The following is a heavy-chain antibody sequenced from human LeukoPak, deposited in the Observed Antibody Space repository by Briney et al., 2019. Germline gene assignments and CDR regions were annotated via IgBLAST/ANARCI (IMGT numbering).Heavy chain of an antibody. Sequence: GGSLRLSCAASGFIFSRYWMHWVRQAPGKGLVWVSRINGDGSTLSYADSVKGPFTISRDNAKNTLYLQMNSLRAEDTAVYYCVRDFGESSGYYFDYWGQGTLVTVSS. V-gene: IGHV3-74*01. D-gene: IGHD3-22*01. CDR2: INGDGSTL. CDR3: VRDFGESSGYYFDY. J-gene: IGHJ4*02. CDR1: GFIFSRYW.